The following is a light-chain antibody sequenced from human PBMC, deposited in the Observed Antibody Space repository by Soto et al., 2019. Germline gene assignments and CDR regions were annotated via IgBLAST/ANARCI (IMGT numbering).Light chain of an antibody. CDR2: DAS. V-gene: IGKV1-5*01. Sequence: DVQMTQSPSTLSASVGDRVTITCRASQSIGSWLAWYQQKPGKAPKLLIYDASILENGVPSRFSGSGSGTEFALTISSLQAEDVAVYYCQQYHSDPITFGQGTRLEI. J-gene: IGKJ5*01. CDR3: QQYHSDPIT. CDR1: QSIGSW.